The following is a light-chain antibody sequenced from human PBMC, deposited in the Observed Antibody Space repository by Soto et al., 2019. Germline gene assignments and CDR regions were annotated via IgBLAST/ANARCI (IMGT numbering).Light chain of an antibody. CDR3: QQRHMWPIT. J-gene: IGKJ5*01. V-gene: IGKV3-11*01. CDR2: DAY. CDR1: QSFRGL. Sequence: EVVLTQSPVTLSLSPGERATLSCRASQSFRGLLAWYQQKPGQAPSLLIYDAYIRATGIPPRFSGSGSGADFTLTISSLEPEDSAVYYCQQRHMWPITFGQGTRLEI.